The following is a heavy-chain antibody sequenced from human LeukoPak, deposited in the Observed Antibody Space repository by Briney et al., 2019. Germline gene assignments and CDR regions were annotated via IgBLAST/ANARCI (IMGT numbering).Heavy chain of an antibody. CDR2: ISTYNGDT. J-gene: IGHJ4*02. D-gene: IGHD6-19*01. CDR3: ARDPSNTSGWYIYFDY. V-gene: IGHV1-18*01. Sequence: ASVRVSCKASGYXFTRYGITWVRQAPGQGLEWMGWISTYNGDTKYAQKFQGRVTMTTDTSTSTAYMELRSLRSDDTAVYYCARDPSNTSGWYIYFDYWGQGTLVTVSS. CDR1: GYXFTRYG.